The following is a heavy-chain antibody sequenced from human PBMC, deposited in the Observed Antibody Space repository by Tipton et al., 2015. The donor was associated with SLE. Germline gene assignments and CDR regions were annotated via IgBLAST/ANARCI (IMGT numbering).Heavy chain of an antibody. V-gene: IGHV4-61*09. Sequence: TLSLTCTVSGVSISSGSYYWTWIRPPAGKGLEWIGHIYSRGGTNYNPSLKSRVTISVDTSNNQFSLSLTSVTAADTAVYFCARDRRYNVWSGYYTDNWFDPWGQGTLVIVSS. D-gene: IGHD3-3*01. CDR2: IYSRGGT. J-gene: IGHJ5*02. CDR1: GVSISSGSYY. CDR3: ARDRRYNVWSGYYTDNWFDP.